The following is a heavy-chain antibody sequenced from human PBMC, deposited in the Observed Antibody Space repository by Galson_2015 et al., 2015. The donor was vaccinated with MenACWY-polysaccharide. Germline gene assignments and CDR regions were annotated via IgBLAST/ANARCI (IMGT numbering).Heavy chain of an antibody. J-gene: IGHJ5*02. CDR2: TYYRSKWYN. CDR1: GDSVSSDSAA. CDR3: VRDFGSRFPFDP. V-gene: IGHV6-1*01. Sequence: CAISGDSVSSDSAAWNWIRQSPSRGLEWLGRTYYRSKWYNDYAVSVKGRITINPDTSKNQFSLQLNSVSPEDTAVYYCVRDFGSRFPFDPWGQGTLVTVSS. D-gene: IGHD6-13*01.